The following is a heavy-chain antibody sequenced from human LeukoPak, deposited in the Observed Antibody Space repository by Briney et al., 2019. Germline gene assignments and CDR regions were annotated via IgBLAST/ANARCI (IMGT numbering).Heavy chain of an antibody. CDR3: GRVTGYDGESSYDY. D-gene: IGHD5-12*01. J-gene: IGHJ4*02. Sequence: PQTLSLTCTVSARSISSYYWSWIRQPPGKGLEWIGFIYYSGSTNYHPSLKSRVPLSVAPFKNQFSLKLNSVTAAGTAVYYCGRVTGYDGESSYDYWGQGTLVTVSS. V-gene: IGHV4-59*01. CDR1: ARSISSYY. CDR2: IYYSGST.